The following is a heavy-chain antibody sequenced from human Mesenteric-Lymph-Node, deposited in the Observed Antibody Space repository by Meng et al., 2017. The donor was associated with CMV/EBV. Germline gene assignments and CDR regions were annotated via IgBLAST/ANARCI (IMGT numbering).Heavy chain of an antibody. CDR3: ARDGGYSYGSSAFDI. CDR1: GFTFSSYS. CDR2: ISSSSSYI. Sequence: GESLKISCAASGFTFSSYSMNWVRQAPGKGLEWVSSISSSSSYIYYADSVKGRFTISRDNAKNSLYLQMNSLRAEDTAVYYCARDGGYSYGSSAFDIWGQGTMVTVSS. V-gene: IGHV3-21*01. J-gene: IGHJ3*02. D-gene: IGHD5-18*01.